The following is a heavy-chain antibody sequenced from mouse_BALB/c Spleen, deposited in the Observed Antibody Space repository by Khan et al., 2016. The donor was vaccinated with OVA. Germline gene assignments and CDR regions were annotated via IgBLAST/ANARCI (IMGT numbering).Heavy chain of an antibody. J-gene: IGHJ3*01. D-gene: IGHD2-2*01. CDR1: GLSLTNYG. Sequence: QVQLKESGPGLVAPSQSLSITCTVSGLSLTNYGISWIRQPPGKGLEWLGVIWGDGSTNYHSALISRLSINKDNSKSQVFLNLTSLQTDDPDTYYCAIIYYGYDWFTYWGQGTLVTVSA. V-gene: IGHV2-3*01. CDR3: AIIYYGYDWFTY. CDR2: IWGDGST.